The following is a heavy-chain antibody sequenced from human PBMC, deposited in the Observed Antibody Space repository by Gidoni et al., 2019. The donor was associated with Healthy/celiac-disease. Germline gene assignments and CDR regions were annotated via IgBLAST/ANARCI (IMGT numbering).Heavy chain of an antibody. Sequence: QVQLVESGGGVVQPGRSLRLSCAASGFTFSSDGMHLVRQAPGKGLECVAVISYDGSNKYYADSVKGRFTISRDNSKNTLYLQMNSLRAEDTAVYYCAKEGDELAAFDYWGQGTLVTVSS. CDR1: GFTFSSDG. V-gene: IGHV3-30*18. CDR2: ISYDGSNK. CDR3: AKEGDELAAFDY. J-gene: IGHJ4*02. D-gene: IGHD1-26*01.